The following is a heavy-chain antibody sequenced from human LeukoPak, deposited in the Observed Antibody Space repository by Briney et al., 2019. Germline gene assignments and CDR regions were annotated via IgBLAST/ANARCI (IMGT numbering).Heavy chain of an antibody. J-gene: IGHJ6*02. Sequence: SETLSLTCAVYGGSFSGYYWSWIRQPPGKGLERIGEINHSGSTNYNPSLKSRVTISVDTSKNQFSLKLSSVTAADTAVYYCAHGLRYFGYYYGMDVWGQGTTVTVSS. V-gene: IGHV4-34*01. CDR1: GGSFSGYY. D-gene: IGHD3-9*01. CDR2: INHSGST. CDR3: AHGLRYFGYYYGMDV.